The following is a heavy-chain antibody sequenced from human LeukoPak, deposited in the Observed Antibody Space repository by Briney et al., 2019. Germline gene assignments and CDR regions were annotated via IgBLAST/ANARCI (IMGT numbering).Heavy chain of an antibody. CDR2: IWYDGSNK. D-gene: IGHD6-19*01. Sequence: GGSLRLSCPASGFTFSGYGMHRVRQAPGKGLEWVAVIWYDGSNKYYADSVKGRFTISRDNSKNTLYLQMNSLRAEDTAVYYCARDHLSSGWASFDYWGQGTLVTVSS. J-gene: IGHJ4*02. CDR3: ARDHLSSGWASFDY. CDR1: GFTFSGYG. V-gene: IGHV3-33*01.